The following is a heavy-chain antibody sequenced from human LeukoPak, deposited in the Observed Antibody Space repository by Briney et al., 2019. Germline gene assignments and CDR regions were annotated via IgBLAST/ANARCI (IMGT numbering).Heavy chain of an antibody. J-gene: IGHJ6*04. CDR3: TCITMVRGVPWGDV. CDR2: IRSKANSYAT. V-gene: IGHV3-73*01. Sequence: PGGSLGLSCAASGFTFSGSAMHWVRQASGKGLEWVGRIRSKANSYATAYAASVKGRFTISRDDSKNTAYLQMNSLKTEDTAVYYCTCITMVRGVPWGDVWGKGTTVTVSS. D-gene: IGHD3-10*01. CDR1: GFTFSGSA.